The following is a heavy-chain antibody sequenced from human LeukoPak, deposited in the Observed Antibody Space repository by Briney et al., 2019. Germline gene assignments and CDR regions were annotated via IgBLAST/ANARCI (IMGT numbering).Heavy chain of an antibody. V-gene: IGHV3-53*01. D-gene: IGHD3-10*01. J-gene: IGHJ4*02. CDR2: IYSGGST. Sequence: GGSLRLSCAASGFTFSVYSMSWVRQVPGKGLEWVSVIYSGGSTYYADSAKGRFTISRDNSKNTLYLQMNSLRAEDTAVYYCARDRGFDYWGQGTLVTVSS. CDR1: GFTFSVYS. CDR3: ARDRGFDY.